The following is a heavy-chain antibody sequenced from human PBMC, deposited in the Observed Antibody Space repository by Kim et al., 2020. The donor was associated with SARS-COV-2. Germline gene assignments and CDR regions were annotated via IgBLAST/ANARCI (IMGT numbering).Heavy chain of an antibody. V-gene: IGHV3-30*01. J-gene: IGHJ4*02. Sequence: ADSVQGRFTISRDNSKNTLYLQMNSRRTEDTAVYYCARAPYSSGWYYFDYWGQGTLVTVSS. CDR3: ARAPYSSGWYYFDY. D-gene: IGHD6-19*01.